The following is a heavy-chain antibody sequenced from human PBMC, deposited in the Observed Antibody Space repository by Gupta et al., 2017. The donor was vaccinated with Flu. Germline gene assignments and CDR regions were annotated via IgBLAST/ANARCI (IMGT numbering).Heavy chain of an antibody. CDR3: ARAGAGMHYYYGMDV. Sequence: QVPLQESGPGLVKPSGTLSLTCAVSNGSITSSNWWSWVRQPPGKGLEWIGEIYHGGATNYNPSLQSRVTMSVDKSKNQFSLKLSSVTAADTAVYYCARAGAGMHYYYGMDVWGQGTTVTVSS. J-gene: IGHJ6*02. CDR1: NGSITSSNW. D-gene: IGHD6-19*01. CDR2: IYHGGAT. V-gene: IGHV4-4*02.